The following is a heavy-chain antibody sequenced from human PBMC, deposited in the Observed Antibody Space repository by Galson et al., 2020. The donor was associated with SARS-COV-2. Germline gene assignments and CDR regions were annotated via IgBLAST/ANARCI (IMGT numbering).Heavy chain of an antibody. J-gene: IGHJ4*02. CDR3: TREEDSGAFDY. CDR1: GFTFRDYR. Sequence: TGGSLTLSCTTSGFTFRDYRMTWVHPAPGKGLEWVGFIRTIAYGGTAEYAASVRGRFTISRDDSKSIAYVQMNSLKTEDTAFYFCTREEDSGAFDYWGQGTLVTVSS. CDR2: IRTIAYGGTA. D-gene: IGHD7-27*01. V-gene: IGHV3-49*04.